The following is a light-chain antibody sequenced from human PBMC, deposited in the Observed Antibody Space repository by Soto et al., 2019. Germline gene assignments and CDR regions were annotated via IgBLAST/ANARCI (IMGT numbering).Light chain of an antibody. Sequence: DIPMTQPPSTLSASVGDRVTITCRASQSISSWLAWYQQKPGKAPKLLIYKASSLESGVPSRFSGSGSGTEFTLTISSLQPDDFATYYCQQYNSYPFTFGPGTKVDIK. CDR2: KAS. CDR1: QSISSW. CDR3: QQYNSYPFT. V-gene: IGKV1-5*03. J-gene: IGKJ3*01.